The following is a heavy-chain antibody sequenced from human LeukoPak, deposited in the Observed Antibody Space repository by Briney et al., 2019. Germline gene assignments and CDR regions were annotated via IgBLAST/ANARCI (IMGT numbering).Heavy chain of an antibody. CDR1: GFTFSSYS. D-gene: IGHD6-19*01. J-gene: IGHJ4*02. V-gene: IGHV3-21*01. CDR3: ARDRTALAVAGFDY. CDR2: ISSSSSYI. Sequence: GGSLRPSCAASGFTFSSYSMNWVRQAPGKGLEWVSSISSSSSYIYYADSVKGRFTISRDNAKNSLYLQMNSLRAEDTAVYYCARDRTALAVAGFDYWGQGTLVTVSS.